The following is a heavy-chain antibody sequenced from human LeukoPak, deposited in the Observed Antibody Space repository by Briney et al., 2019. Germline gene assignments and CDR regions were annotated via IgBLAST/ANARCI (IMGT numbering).Heavy chain of an antibody. Sequence: ASVKVSCKASGYTFTDYYMHWVRQAPGQGLEWMGRISPNSGGTNYPPKFQGRVTMTRDTSISTAYMELSRLRADDTAVYYCARSVVVVVAATHFDYWGQGNLVTVSS. CDR1: GYTFTDYY. J-gene: IGHJ4*02. V-gene: IGHV1-2*06. CDR2: ISPNSGGT. D-gene: IGHD2-15*01. CDR3: ARSVVVVVAATHFDY.